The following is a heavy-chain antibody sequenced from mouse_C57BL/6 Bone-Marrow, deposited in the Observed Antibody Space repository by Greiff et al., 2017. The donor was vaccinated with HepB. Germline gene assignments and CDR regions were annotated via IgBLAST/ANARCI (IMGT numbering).Heavy chain of an antibody. CDR2: ISNGGGST. D-gene: IGHD3-2*02. J-gene: IGHJ2*01. V-gene: IGHV5-12*01. Sequence: DVKLVESGGGLVQPGGSLKLSCAASGFTFSDYYMYWVRQTPEKRLEWVAYISNGGGSTYYPDTVKGRFTISRDNAKNTLYLQMSRLKSEDTAMYYCARRSSGHFDYWGQGTTLTVSS. CDR1: GFTFSDYY. CDR3: ARRSSGHFDY.